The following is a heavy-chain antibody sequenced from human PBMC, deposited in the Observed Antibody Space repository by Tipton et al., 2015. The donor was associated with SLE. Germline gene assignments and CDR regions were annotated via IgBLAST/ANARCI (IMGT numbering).Heavy chain of an antibody. CDR1: GGSISSSCYY. CDR2: IYYSGST. V-gene: IGHV4-39*07. CDR3: ARHGEVGAKGMDG. J-gene: IGHJ6*02. Sequence: TLSLTCTVSGGSISSSCYYWGWLRQPPGKGLEWIGSIYYSGSTYYNPSLKSRVTISVDTSKNQFSLKLSSVTAADTAVYYCARHGEVGAKGMDGWGQGTTVTVSS. D-gene: IGHD1-26*01.